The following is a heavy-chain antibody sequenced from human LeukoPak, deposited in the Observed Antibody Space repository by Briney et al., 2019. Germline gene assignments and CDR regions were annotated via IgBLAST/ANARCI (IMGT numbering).Heavy chain of an antibody. CDR2: ISGSGSSI. CDR3: AELGITMIGGV. CDR1: GFTFSSYE. D-gene: IGHD3-10*02. V-gene: IGHV3-48*03. Sequence: PGGSLRLSCADSGFTFSSYEMNWVRQAPGKGLEWISYISGSGSSIYYAASVKGRFTISRDNAKNSLYLQMNSLRAEDTAVYYCAELGITMIGGVWGKGTTVTISS. J-gene: IGHJ6*04.